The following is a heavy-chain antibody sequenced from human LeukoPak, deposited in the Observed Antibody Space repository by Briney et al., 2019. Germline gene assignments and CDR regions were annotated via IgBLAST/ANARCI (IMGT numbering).Heavy chain of an antibody. D-gene: IGHD3-3*01. J-gene: IGHJ4*02. CDR2: IYTSGST. CDR1: GGSISSYY. Sequence: SETLSLTCTVSGGSISSYYWSWIRQPPGKGLEWMGYIYTSGSTNYNPSLKSRVTMSVDTSKNQFSMKLSSVTAADTAVYYCARGDYDFWSGYYTAPSYYFDYWGQGTLVTVSS. CDR3: ARGDYDFWSGYYTAPSYYFDY. V-gene: IGHV4-4*08.